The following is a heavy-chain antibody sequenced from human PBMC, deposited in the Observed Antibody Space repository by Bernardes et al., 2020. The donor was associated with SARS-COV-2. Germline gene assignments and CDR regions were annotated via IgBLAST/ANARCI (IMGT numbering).Heavy chain of an antibody. J-gene: IGHJ6*02. CDR1: GGSISSYY. D-gene: IGHD3-9*01. Sequence: SETLSLTCTVSGGSISSYYWSWIRQPPGKGLEWIGYIYYSGSTNYNPSLKSRVTISVDTSKNQFSLKLSSVTAADTAMYYCARANLYYDILTAYSPWYYYGMDVWGQGTTVTVSS. CDR2: IYYSGST. V-gene: IGHV4-59*01. CDR3: ARANLYYDILTAYSPWYYYGMDV.